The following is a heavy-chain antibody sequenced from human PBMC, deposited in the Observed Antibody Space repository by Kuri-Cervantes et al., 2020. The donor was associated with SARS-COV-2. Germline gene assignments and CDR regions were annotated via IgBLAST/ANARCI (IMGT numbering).Heavy chain of an antibody. Sequence: SETLSLTCTVSGGSISSYYWSWIRQPAGKGLEWIGRIYTSGSTNYNPSLKSRVTMSVDTSKNQFSLKLSSVTAADTAVYYCARGRYFGPDYYGMDVWGQGTTVTVSS. CDR1: GGSISSYY. V-gene: IGHV4-4*07. CDR3: ARGRYFGPDYYGMDV. D-gene: IGHD3-9*01. CDR2: IYTSGST. J-gene: IGHJ6*02.